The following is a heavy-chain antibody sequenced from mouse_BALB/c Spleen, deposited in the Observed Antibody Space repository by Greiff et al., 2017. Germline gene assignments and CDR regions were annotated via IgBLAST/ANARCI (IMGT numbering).Heavy chain of an antibody. CDR3: ARWGRGVFFDQ. J-gene: IGHJ2*01. CDR2: ISYSGST. D-gene: IGHD3-3*01. Sequence: EVKLMESGPGLVKPSQSLSLTCTVTGYSITSDYAWNWIRQFPGNKLEWMGYISYSGSTSYNPSLKSRISITRDTSKNQFFLQLNSVTTEDTATYYCARWGRGVFFDQWGQGTTLTVSS. V-gene: IGHV3-2*02. CDR1: GYSITSDYA.